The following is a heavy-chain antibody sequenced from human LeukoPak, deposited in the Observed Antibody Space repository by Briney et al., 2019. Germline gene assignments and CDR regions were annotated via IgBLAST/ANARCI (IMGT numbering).Heavy chain of an antibody. D-gene: IGHD3-10*01. V-gene: IGHV3-53*01. Sequence: GGSLRLSCAASGFTVSGDSMSWVRQAPGKGLEWVSLIYSGDSTYYADSVKGRFTVSRDNSKNTLYLQMNSLRAEDTAMYYCATVSGGDYFDYWGQGTLVTVSS. J-gene: IGHJ4*02. CDR1: GFTVSGDS. CDR3: ATVSGGDYFDY. CDR2: IYSGDST.